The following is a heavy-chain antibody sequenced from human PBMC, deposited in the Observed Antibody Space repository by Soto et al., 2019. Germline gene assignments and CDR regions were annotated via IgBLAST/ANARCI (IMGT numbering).Heavy chain of an antibody. Sequence: QVQLQESGPGLVKPSQTLSLTCTVSGGSISSGGYYWSWIRQHPGKGLEWIGYIYYSGSTYYNPSLKSRVTISVDTSKNQFSLKLSSVTAADTAVYYCARVKKYHYAILTGYYLFDYWGQGTLVTVSS. V-gene: IGHV4-31*03. CDR1: GGSISSGGYY. CDR2: IYYSGST. J-gene: IGHJ4*02. CDR3: ARVKKYHYAILTGYYLFDY. D-gene: IGHD3-9*01.